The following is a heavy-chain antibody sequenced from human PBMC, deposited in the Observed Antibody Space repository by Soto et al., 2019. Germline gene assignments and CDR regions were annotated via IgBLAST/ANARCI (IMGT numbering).Heavy chain of an antibody. CDR3: AGGATGSFHYYYMDV. D-gene: IGHD3-10*01. CDR1: GGTFNSYA. J-gene: IGHJ6*03. V-gene: IGHV1-69*04. Sequence: QVQLVQSGAEVKKPGSSVNVSCKASGGTFNSYAINRVRQAPGQGLEWVGRIIPMLGVPNYAQKFQGRIMITADKFTATAYMEVTSLRSEDTAVYYCAGGATGSFHYYYMDVWGKGTTVTVSS. CDR2: IIPMLGVP.